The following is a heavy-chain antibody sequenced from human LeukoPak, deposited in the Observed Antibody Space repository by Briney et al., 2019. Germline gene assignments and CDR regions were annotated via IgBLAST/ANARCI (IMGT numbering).Heavy chain of an antibody. Sequence: SETLSLTCAVSGYSISSGYYWGWIRQPPGKGLEWIGTIYHGETTYYNPSLKSRVTISVDTSKNQFSLKLSSVTAADTAVYYCARGWSYPYYFDYWGQGTLVTVSS. CDR2: IYHGETT. D-gene: IGHD1-26*01. V-gene: IGHV4-38-2*01. J-gene: IGHJ4*02. CDR3: ARGWSYPYYFDY. CDR1: GYSISSGYY.